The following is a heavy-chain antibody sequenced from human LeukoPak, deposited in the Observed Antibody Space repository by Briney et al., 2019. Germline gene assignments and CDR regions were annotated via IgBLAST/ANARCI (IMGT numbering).Heavy chain of an antibody. V-gene: IGHV4-34*01. CDR3: ARSPRGAWWFDP. D-gene: IGHD3-10*01. Sequence: SETLSLTCAVYGGSFSGYYWSWIRQPPGKGLEWIGEINHSGSTNYNPSLKSRVTISVDTSKNQFSLKLSSVTAADTAVYYCARSPRGAWWFDPWGQGTLVTVSS. CDR2: INHSGST. CDR1: GGSFSGYY. J-gene: IGHJ5*02.